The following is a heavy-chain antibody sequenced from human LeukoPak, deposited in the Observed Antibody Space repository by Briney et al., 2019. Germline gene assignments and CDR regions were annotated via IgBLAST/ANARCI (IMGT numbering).Heavy chain of an antibody. Sequence: SETLSLTCTVSGGSISSGGYYWSWIRQHPGKGLEWIGYIYYSGSTYYNPSLKGRVTISVDTSKNQFSLKLSSVTAADTAVYYCARELAARPRGFDYWGQGTLVTVSS. J-gene: IGHJ4*02. CDR3: ARELAARPRGFDY. CDR1: GGSISSGGYY. V-gene: IGHV4-31*03. CDR2: IYYSGST. D-gene: IGHD6-6*01.